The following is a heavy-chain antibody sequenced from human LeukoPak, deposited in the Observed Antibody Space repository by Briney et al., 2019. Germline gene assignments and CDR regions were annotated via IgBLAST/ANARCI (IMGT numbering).Heavy chain of an antibody. Sequence: SQTLSLTCTVSGGSISSGDYYWSWIRQPPGKGLEWIGYIYYSGSTYYNPSLKSRVTISVDTSKNQFSLKLSSVTAADTAVYYCARVVTMVRGVTPDAFDIWGQGTMVTVSS. V-gene: IGHV4-30-4*01. CDR1: GGSISSGDYY. D-gene: IGHD3-10*01. CDR3: ARVVTMVRGVTPDAFDI. CDR2: IYYSGST. J-gene: IGHJ3*02.